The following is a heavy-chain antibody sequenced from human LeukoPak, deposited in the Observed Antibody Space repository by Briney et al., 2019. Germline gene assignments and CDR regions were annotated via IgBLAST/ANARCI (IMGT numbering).Heavy chain of an antibody. J-gene: IGHJ6*04. V-gene: IGHV1-69*13. D-gene: IGHD3-10*01. CDR2: IIPIFGTA. Sequence: SVKVSCKASGGTFSSYATSWVRQAPGQGLEWMGGIIPIFGTANYAQKFQGRVTITADESTSTAYMELSSPRSEDTAVYYCAGRTRFGELLLPPYYYYYGMDVWGKGTTVTVSS. CDR3: AGRTRFGELLLPPYYYYYGMDV. CDR1: GGTFSSYA.